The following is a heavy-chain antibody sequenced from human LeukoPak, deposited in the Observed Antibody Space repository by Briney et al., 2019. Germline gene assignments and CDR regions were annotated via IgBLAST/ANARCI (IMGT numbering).Heavy chain of an antibody. CDR3: ARVDTAMVWSEVDY. CDR2: ISSSGSTI. V-gene: IGHV3-48*03. CDR1: GFTFSSYE. Sequence: GGSLRLSCAASGFTFSSYEMNWVRQAPGKGLEWVSYISSSGSTIYYADSVKGRFTISRDNAKNSLYLQMNSLRAEDTAVYYCARVDTAMVWSEVDYWGQGTLATVSS. J-gene: IGHJ4*02. D-gene: IGHD5-18*01.